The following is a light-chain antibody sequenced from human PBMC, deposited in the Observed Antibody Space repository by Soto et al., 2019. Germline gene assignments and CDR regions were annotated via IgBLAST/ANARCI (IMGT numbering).Light chain of an antibody. CDR2: AAS. V-gene: IGKV3-20*01. CDR1: QSINNRY. J-gene: IGKJ3*01. CDR3: QQFGSSPGFT. Sequence: EIVLTQSPGTLSLSAGERATLSCRASQSINNRYLAWYQQKPGQAPRLLIYAASSRATGIPDRFSGSGSGTDFTLTISRLEPEDFAVYYCQQFGSSPGFTFGPGTKVDIK.